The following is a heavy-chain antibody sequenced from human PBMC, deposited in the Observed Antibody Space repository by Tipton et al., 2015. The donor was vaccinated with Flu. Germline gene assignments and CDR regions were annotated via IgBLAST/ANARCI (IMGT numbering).Heavy chain of an antibody. CDR3: AKVGATTNSYYYGMDV. Sequence: SLRLSCAASGFTFDDYAMHWVRQAPGKGLEWVSLISWDGGSTYYADSVKGRFTISRDNSKNSLYLQMNSLRAEDTALYYCAKVGATTNSYYYGMDVWGQGTTVTVSS. J-gene: IGHJ6*02. V-gene: IGHV3-43D*04. D-gene: IGHD1-26*01. CDR2: ISWDGGST. CDR1: GFTFDDYA.